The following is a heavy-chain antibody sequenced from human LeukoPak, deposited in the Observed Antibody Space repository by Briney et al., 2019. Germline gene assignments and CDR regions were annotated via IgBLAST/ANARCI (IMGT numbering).Heavy chain of an antibody. D-gene: IGHD3-16*01. CDR2: ISSNGDNT. Sequence: GGSLRLTCTVSGFTFSSYAMYWVRQAPGKGLEYVSAISSNGDNTYYANSVKGRFTISRDNSKNTLYLQMGSLRDEDMAVYYCARGGESVYSDYWGQGTLVTVSS. J-gene: IGHJ4*02. CDR1: GFTFSSYA. CDR3: ARGGESVYSDY. V-gene: IGHV3-64*01.